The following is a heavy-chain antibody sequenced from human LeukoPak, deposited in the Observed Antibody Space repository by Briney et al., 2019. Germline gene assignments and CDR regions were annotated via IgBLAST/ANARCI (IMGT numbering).Heavy chain of an antibody. CDR2: IYYSGST. D-gene: IGHD4-23*01. Sequence: SSETLSLTCTVSGGSISSHYWSWIRQPPGKGLEWIGYIYYSGSTNYNPSLKSRVTISVDTSKNQFSLKLSSVTAADTAVYYCARHLFESWYGGNSGFDYWGQGTLVTVSS. CDR3: ARHLFESWYGGNSGFDY. CDR1: GGSISSHY. V-gene: IGHV4-59*08. J-gene: IGHJ4*02.